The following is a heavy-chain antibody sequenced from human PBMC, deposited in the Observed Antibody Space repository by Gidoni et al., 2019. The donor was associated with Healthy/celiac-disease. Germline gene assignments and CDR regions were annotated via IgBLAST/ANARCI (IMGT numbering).Heavy chain of an antibody. CDR1: GFTFSDYY. CDR3: ARGSTVTTSLGY. V-gene: IGHV3-11*05. CDR2: ISSSSSYT. J-gene: IGHJ4*02. Sequence: QVQPVESGGGLVQPGGSLRLSCAAPGFTFSDYYISWIRQAPGKGLEWVSYISSSSSYTNYADSVKGRFTISRDNAKNSLYLQMNSLRAEDTAVYYCARGSTVTTSLGYWGQGTLVTVSS. D-gene: IGHD4-17*01.